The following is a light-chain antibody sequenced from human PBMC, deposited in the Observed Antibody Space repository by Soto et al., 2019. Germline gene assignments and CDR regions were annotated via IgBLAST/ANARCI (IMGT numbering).Light chain of an antibody. CDR2: DAS. CDR3: QQLFDSPIT. V-gene: IGKV1-5*01. J-gene: IGKJ5*01. Sequence: DIQMTQSPSTLSASVGDRVTITCRASQNISTWLAWFQQKPGKAPNLLIYDASSLQSGVPSRFSGSGSGTEFSLTITSLQPEDFATYYCQQLFDSPITFGQGTRLEIK. CDR1: QNISTW.